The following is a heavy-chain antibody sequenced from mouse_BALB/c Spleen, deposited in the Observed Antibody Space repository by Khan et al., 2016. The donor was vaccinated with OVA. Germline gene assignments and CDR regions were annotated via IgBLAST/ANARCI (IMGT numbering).Heavy chain of an antibody. Sequence: VQLKQSGPELMKPGASVKISCKASGYSFTTYYLHWVMQSHGESLEWIGYVDPFSGGTTYNQNFKGKATLTVDKSSSTAYMHLSNLTSEDSAVYDCTRHGYVAWFTYWGQGTLVTVSA. CDR2: VDPFSGGT. CDR3: TRHGYVAWFTY. CDR1: GYSFTTYY. D-gene: IGHD2-2*01. V-gene: IGHV1S135*01. J-gene: IGHJ3*01.